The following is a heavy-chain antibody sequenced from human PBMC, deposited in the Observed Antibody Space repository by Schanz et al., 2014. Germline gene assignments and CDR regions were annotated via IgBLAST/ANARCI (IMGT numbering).Heavy chain of an antibody. CDR1: GFTFRSYG. Sequence: QVFLAESGGGVVQPGRSLRLSCAASGFTFRSYGMHWVRQGQGNGLQWVAVISSDGSKKLYADSVKARFTISRDNSKNSVSLQMDSLRPEYAAVYYCARDGDFDYWGQGTLXTVSS. V-gene: IGHV3-30*03. CDR3: ARDGDFDY. CDR2: ISSDGSKK. J-gene: IGHJ4*02.